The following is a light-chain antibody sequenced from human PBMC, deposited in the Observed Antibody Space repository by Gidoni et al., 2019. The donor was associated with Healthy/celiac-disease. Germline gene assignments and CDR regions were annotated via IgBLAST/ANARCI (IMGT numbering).Light chain of an antibody. CDR1: QSISSW. CDR3: QQYNSYPFT. J-gene: IGKJ4*01. Sequence: DIQMTPSPSTLSASVGDRVTITCRARQSISSWLALYQQKPGKAPKLLIYKASSLESGVPSRFSGSGSGTEFTLTISSMQPDDFATYYCQQYNSYPFTFGGGTKVEIK. V-gene: IGKV1-5*03. CDR2: KAS.